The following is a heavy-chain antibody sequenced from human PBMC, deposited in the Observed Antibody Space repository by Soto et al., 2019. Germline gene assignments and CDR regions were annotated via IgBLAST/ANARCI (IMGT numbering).Heavy chain of an antibody. J-gene: IGHJ3*02. V-gene: IGHV1-2*02. CDR1: GYTFTGYY. CDR3: ARDSVGADAFDI. D-gene: IGHD1-26*01. Sequence: ASVKVSCKASGYTFTGYYMHWVRQAPGQGLEWMGWINPNRGGTNYAQKFQGRVTMTRDTSISTAYMELSRLRSDDTAVYYCARDSVGADAFDIWGQGTMVTVSS. CDR2: INPNRGGT.